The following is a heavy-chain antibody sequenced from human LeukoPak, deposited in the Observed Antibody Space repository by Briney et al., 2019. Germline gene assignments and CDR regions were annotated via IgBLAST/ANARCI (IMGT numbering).Heavy chain of an antibody. Sequence: SETLSLTCAAYGGSFSGYYWSWIRQPPGKGLEWIGEINHSGSTNYNPSLKSRVTISVDTSKNQFSLKLSSVTAADTAVYYCARAVVVAATVGYYYYGMDVWGQGTTVTVSS. CDR1: GGSFSGYY. V-gene: IGHV4-34*01. CDR3: ARAVVVAATVGYYYYGMDV. J-gene: IGHJ6*02. D-gene: IGHD2-15*01. CDR2: INHSGST.